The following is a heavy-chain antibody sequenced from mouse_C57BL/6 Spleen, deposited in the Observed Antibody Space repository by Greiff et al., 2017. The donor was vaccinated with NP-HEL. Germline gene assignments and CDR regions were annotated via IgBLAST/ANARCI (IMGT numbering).Heavy chain of an antibody. V-gene: IGHV1-50*01. D-gene: IGHD1-3*01. Sequence: VQLQQPGAELVKPGASVKLSCKASGYTFTSYWMQWVNQRPGQGLEWIGEIDPSDSYTNYNQKFKGKATLTVDTSSSTAYMQLSSLTSEDSAVYYCARKVPFAYWGQGTLVTVSA. CDR2: IDPSDSYT. CDR1: GYTFTSYW. J-gene: IGHJ3*01. CDR3: ARKVPFAY.